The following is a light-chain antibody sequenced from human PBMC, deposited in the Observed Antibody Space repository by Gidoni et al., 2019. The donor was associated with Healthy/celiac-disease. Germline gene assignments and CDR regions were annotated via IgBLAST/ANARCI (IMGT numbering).Light chain of an antibody. V-gene: IGLV1-47*02. CDR2: SNN. CDR3: AAWDDSLSGLWV. J-gene: IGLJ3*02. Sequence: QSVLTQPPSASGTPGQRVTISCSGSSSNIGSNYVYWYQQLPGTAPKLLIYSNNQRPAGVPDRFSGSKSGTSASLAIIGLRSEDEADYYCAAWDDSLSGLWVFGGGTKLTVL. CDR1: SSNIGSNY.